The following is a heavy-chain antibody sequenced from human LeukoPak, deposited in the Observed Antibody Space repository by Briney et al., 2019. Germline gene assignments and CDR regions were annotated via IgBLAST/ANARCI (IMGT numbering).Heavy chain of an antibody. D-gene: IGHD3-10*01. CDR3: AKGPRYYGSGSYYLDY. Sequence: GGSLRLSCAASGFSFANSVISWIRQAPGKGLEWVSAISASGGSTYYADSVKGRFTISRDNSKNTLYVQMNSLRAADTAVYYCAKGPRYYGSGSYYLDYWGQGTLVTVSS. CDR1: GFSFANSV. V-gene: IGHV3-23*01. J-gene: IGHJ4*02. CDR2: ISASGGST.